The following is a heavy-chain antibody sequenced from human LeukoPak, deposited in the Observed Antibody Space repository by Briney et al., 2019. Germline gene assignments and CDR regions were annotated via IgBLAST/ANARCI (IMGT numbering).Heavy chain of an antibody. V-gene: IGHV4-34*01. CDR2: INHSGST. D-gene: IGHD3-10*01. CDR3: ARKPFYYGSGRGMDV. J-gene: IGHJ6*04. Sequence: KASETLSLTCAVYGGSFSGYHWSWIRQPPGKGLEWIGEINHSGSTNYNPSLKSRVTISVDTSKNQFSLKLSSVTAADTAVYYCARKPFYYGSGRGMDVWGKGTTVTVSS. CDR1: GGSFSGYH.